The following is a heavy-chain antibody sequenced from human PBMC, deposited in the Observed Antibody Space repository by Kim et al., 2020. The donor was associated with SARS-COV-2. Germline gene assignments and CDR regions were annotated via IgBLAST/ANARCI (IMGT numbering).Heavy chain of an antibody. CDR2: ISYDGRNT. V-gene: IGHV3-30*18. D-gene: IGHD3-10*01. CDR1: GFTFSSYG. CDR3: AKDRTHGEYYYYGMDV. J-gene: IGHJ6*02. Sequence: GGSLRLSCAASGFTFSSYGMHWVRQAPGKGPEWVAVISYDGRNTYYEDSVKGRFTISRDNSKNTLYLEMNSLRAEDTAVYYCAKDRTHGEYYYYGMDVWGQGTTVTVSS.